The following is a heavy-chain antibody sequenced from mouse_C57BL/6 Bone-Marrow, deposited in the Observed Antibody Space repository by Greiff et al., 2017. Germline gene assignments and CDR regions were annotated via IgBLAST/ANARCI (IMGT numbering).Heavy chain of an antibody. CDR1: GYTFTSYW. J-gene: IGHJ4*01. Sequence: VQLQQPGAELVKPGASVKLSCKASGYTFTSYWMHWVKQRPGQGLEWIGMIHPNSGSTNYNEKFKSNATLTVDKSSSTAYMQLSSLTSEDSAVYYCARLYYYAMDYWGQGTSVTVSS. CDR3: ARLYYYAMDY. V-gene: IGHV1-64*01. CDR2: IHPNSGST.